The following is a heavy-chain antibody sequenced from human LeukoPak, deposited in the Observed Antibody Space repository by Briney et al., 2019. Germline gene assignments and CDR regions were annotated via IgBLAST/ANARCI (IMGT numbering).Heavy chain of an antibody. CDR3: ARVQRGEWFTVDY. CDR2: IRYDGGNK. Sequence: PGMSLRLSCAAPVFSFSTYGMHWVRQAPGKGLEWVAIIRYDGGNKYYAESVRGRFTIATDNSNNTLYLQVDSLRAEDTVVYYCARVQRGEWFTVDYWGQGALVTVSS. J-gene: IGHJ4*02. V-gene: IGHV3-33*01. CDR1: VFSFSTYG. D-gene: IGHD3-3*01.